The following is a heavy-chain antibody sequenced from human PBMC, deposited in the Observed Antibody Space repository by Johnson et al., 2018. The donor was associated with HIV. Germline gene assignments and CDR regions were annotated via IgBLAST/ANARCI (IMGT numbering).Heavy chain of an antibody. V-gene: IGHV3-30*02. J-gene: IGHJ3*02. CDR1: GFTFSSYG. CDR2: IRYDGSNK. D-gene: IGHD6-13*01. CDR3: AKVRSSSWYDAFYI. Sequence: QMQLVESGGGLVQPGGSLRLSCAASGFTFSSYGMHWVRQAPGKGLEWVAFIRYDGSNKYYADSVKGRFTISRDNSKNTLYLQMNSMRIEDTAVYYCAKVRSSSWYDAFYIWGQGTMVTVSS.